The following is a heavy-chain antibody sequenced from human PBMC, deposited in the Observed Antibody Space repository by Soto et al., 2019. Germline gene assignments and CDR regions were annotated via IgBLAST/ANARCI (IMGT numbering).Heavy chain of an antibody. CDR3: AREGDFWSGYPNYYYYYMDV. CDR1: GYTFTSYG. V-gene: IGHV1-18*01. J-gene: IGHJ6*03. Sequence: ASVKVSCQASGYTFTSYGISWVRQAPGQGLEWMGWISAYNGNTNYAQKLQGRVTMTTDTSTSTAYMELRSLRSDDTAVYYCAREGDFWSGYPNYYYYYMDVWGKGTTVTVSS. CDR2: ISAYNGNT. D-gene: IGHD3-3*01.